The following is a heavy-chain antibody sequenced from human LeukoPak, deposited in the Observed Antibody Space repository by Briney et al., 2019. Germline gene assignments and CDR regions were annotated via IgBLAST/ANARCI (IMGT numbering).Heavy chain of an antibody. CDR2: IWYDGSNK. V-gene: IGHV3-33*06. CDR1: GFTFSSYG. D-gene: IGHD6-13*01. J-gene: IGHJ6*03. CDR3: AKNSGEGLYSSSREQTHYYYYYMDV. Sequence: GGSLRLSCAASGFTFSSYGMHWVRQAPGKGLEWVAVIWYDGSNKYYADSVKGRFTISRDNSKNTLYLQMNSLRAEDTAVYYCAKNSGEGLYSSSREQTHYYYYYMDVWGKGTTVTVSS.